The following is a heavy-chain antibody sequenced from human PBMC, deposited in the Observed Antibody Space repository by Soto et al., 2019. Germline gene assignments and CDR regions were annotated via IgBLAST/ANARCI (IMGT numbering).Heavy chain of an antibody. J-gene: IGHJ6*03. V-gene: IGHV3-23*01. Sequence: GGSLRLSCAASGFTFSSYAMSWVRQAPGKGLEWVSAISGSGYSTYYADYVKGRFTISRDNSKNTLYLQMNSLRAEDTAVYYCANRGVGTGYYYYMDVWGKGTTVTVSS. CDR3: ANRGVGTGYYYYMDV. CDR2: ISGSGYST. CDR1: GFTFSSYA. D-gene: IGHD1-1*01.